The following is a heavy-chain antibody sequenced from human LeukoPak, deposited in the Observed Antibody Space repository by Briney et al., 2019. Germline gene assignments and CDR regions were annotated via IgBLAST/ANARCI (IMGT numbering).Heavy chain of an antibody. V-gene: IGHV4-59*01. D-gene: IGHD7-27*01. J-gene: IGHJ4*02. CDR2: IYYSGST. CDR3: ARDSALLGPDY. Sequence: SETLSLTCTVSGGSISSYYWSWIRQPPGKGLEWTGYIYYSGSTNYNPSLKSRVTISVDTSKNQFSLKLSSVTAADTAVYYCARDSALLGPDYWGQGTLVTVSS. CDR1: GGSISSYY.